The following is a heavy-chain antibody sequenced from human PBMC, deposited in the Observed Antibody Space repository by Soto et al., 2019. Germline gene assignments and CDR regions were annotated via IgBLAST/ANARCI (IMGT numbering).Heavy chain of an antibody. V-gene: IGHV1-69*01. Sequence: QVQLVQSGAEVKKPGSSVKVSCKASGGTFSSYAISWVRQAPGQGLEWMGWIIPIFGTANYAQKFQGRVKINAGEATSTAYMAVSTPGFEDTAVYYCARARAKSTIAAAPTNRFDHWGQGTLVPVSS. J-gene: IGHJ5*02. CDR2: IIPIFGTA. CDR3: ARARAKSTIAAAPTNRFDH. CDR1: GGTFSSYA. D-gene: IGHD6-13*01.